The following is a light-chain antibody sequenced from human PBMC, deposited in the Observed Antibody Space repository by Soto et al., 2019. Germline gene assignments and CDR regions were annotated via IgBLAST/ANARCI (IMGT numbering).Light chain of an antibody. V-gene: IGKV3-11*01. CDR3: QQRSTWPPT. Sequence: EIVLTQSPATLSWSPGERATLSCMASQSVTNYLAWYQQKPGQAPRLLIYDASTRATGIPARFSGSGSGTDFTLTISSLEPEDFAVYYCQQRSTWPPTFGGGTKVEIK. CDR2: DAS. CDR1: QSVTNY. J-gene: IGKJ4*01.